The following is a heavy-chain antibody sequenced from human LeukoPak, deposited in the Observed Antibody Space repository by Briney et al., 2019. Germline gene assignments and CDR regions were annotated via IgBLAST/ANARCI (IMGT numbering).Heavy chain of an antibody. CDR3: ARDLRGGLGATSSIGY. D-gene: IGHD1-26*01. Sequence: PGGSLRLSCAASGLTFSDYYVSWIRQAPGKGLEWVSYISSSGSTIYYADSVKGRFTISRDNAKNSLYLQMNSLRAEDTAVYYCARDLRGGLGATSSIGYWGQGTLVTVSS. J-gene: IGHJ4*02. CDR1: GLTFSDYY. CDR2: ISSSGSTI. V-gene: IGHV3-11*01.